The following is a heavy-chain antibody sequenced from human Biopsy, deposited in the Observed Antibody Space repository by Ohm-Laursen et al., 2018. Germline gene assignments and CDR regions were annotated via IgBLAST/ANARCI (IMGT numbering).Heavy chain of an antibody. Sequence: GTLSLTCTVSGGSTSSSYWSWVRQPPGKGLEWIGYISYSGITNYNASLKSRLTISIDTSKNQFSLKLSSVTAADTAVYYCARLPHGDYRYNFDYWGQGTLVTVSS. V-gene: IGHV4-59*08. D-gene: IGHD4-17*01. CDR2: ISYSGIT. J-gene: IGHJ4*02. CDR3: ARLPHGDYRYNFDY. CDR1: GGSTSSSY.